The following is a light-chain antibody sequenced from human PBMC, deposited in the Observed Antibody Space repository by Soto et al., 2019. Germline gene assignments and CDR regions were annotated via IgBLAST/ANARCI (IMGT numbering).Light chain of an antibody. CDR3: QQDGSSPET. CDR1: QSVSSSY. V-gene: IGKV3-20*01. CDR2: GAS. J-gene: IGKJ1*01. Sequence: EIVFTKSQGTLFLSQGETASLSYSSSQSVSSSYLAWYQQKPGQAPRLLIYGASSRATGIPDRFSGSVSGTDCTLTISRREPEDFAVYYCQQDGSSPETFGQGTKVDI.